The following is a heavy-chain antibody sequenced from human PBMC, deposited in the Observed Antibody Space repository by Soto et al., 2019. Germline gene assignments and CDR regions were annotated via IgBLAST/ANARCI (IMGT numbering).Heavy chain of an antibody. CDR1: GHSIICNDH. D-gene: IGHD6-6*01. J-gene: IGHJ4*02. CDR2: IFHSGST. Sequence: SETLSLTSAVSGHSIICNDHWACIRQPPGGRLEWIGNIFHSGSTSYNPSLKSRVTISVDTSKNQFSLNLSSLTTADTAVYFCARGGNRYSSTSSGVGGFDYWGQGTLVTVSS. V-gene: IGHV4-59*01. CDR3: ARGGNRYSSTSSGVGGFDY.